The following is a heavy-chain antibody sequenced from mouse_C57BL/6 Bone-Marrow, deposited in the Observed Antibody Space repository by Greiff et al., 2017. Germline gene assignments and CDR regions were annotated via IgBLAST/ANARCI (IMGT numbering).Heavy chain of an antibody. CDR1: GYTFTDYY. CDR3: ARNLPAMDY. CDR2: IYPGSGNT. V-gene: IGHV1-76*01. J-gene: IGHJ4*01. Sequence: QVQLKESGAELVRPGASVKLSCKASGYTFTDYYINWVKQRPGQGLEWIARIYPGSGNTYYNEKFKGKATLTAEKSSSTAYMQLSSLTSEDSAVYFCARNLPAMDYWGQGTSVTVSS.